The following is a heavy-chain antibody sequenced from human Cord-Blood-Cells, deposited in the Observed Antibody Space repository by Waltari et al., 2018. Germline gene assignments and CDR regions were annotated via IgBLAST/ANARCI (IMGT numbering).Heavy chain of an antibody. CDR3: AREETIFGVVIIGGYFDL. V-gene: IGHV4-34*01. CDR2: INHSGST. CDR1: GGSFSGYY. D-gene: IGHD3-3*01. Sequence: QVQLQQWGAGLLKPSETLSLTCAVYGGSFSGYYWSCIRQPPGKGLEWIGEINHSGSTNYNPSLKSRVTISVDTSKNQFSLKLSSVTAADTAVYYCAREETIFGVVIIGGYFDLWGRGTLVTVSS. J-gene: IGHJ2*01.